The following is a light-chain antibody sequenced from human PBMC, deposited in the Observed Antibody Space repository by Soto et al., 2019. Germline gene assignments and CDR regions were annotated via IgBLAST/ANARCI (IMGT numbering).Light chain of an antibody. J-gene: IGKJ2*01. CDR1: QNIINY. V-gene: IGKV1-39*01. CDR2: AVS. CDR3: QQSYNFPRT. Sequence: DIQMTQSPSSLSASVGDRVTITCRASQNIINYLNWYQQKPGKPPKLLMYAVSSLQSGAPSRFSGSGSGTDFTLTISSLQSEDFATYFCQQSYNFPRTFGQGTKLEI.